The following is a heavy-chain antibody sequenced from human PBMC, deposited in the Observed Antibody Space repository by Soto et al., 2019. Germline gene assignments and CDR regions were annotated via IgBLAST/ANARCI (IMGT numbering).Heavy chain of an antibody. CDR2: IYYSGST. Sequence: SETLSLTCTVSGGSISSSSYYWGWIRQPPGKGLEWIGSIYYSGSTYYNPSLKSRVTISVDTSKNQFSLKLSSVTAADTAVYYCARQESGWDYFDYWGQGTLVTVSS. CDR1: GGSISSSSYY. V-gene: IGHV4-39*01. J-gene: IGHJ4*02. D-gene: IGHD6-19*01. CDR3: ARQESGWDYFDY.